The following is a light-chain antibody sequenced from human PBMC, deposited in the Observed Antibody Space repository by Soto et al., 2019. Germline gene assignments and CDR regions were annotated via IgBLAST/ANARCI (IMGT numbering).Light chain of an antibody. CDR3: QQYNSYYT. CDR1: QSIGSW. J-gene: IGKJ2*01. Sequence: DIQMTQSPSTLSASVGDRVTITCRASQSIGSWLAWYQHKPGKAPKLLIYKESSLESGVQSRLSGSESGTEFTLTISSLQPDDFANYYCQQYNSYYTFGQETKLEIK. V-gene: IGKV1-5*03. CDR2: KES.